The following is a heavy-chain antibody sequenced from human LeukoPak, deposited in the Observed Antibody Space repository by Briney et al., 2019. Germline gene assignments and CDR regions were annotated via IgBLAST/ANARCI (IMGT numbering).Heavy chain of an antibody. CDR2: IYHSGST. V-gene: IGHV4-30-2*01. Sequence: SETLSLTCAVSGGSISSGGYSWSWIRLPPGKGLEWIGYIYHSGSTSYNPSLKSRVTISLDRSKNQFSLKLSSVTAADTAVYYCARGGYSSGWFGTTLDLDYWGQGTLVTVSS. J-gene: IGHJ4*02. CDR3: ARGGYSSGWFGTTLDLDY. CDR1: GGSISSGGYS. D-gene: IGHD6-19*01.